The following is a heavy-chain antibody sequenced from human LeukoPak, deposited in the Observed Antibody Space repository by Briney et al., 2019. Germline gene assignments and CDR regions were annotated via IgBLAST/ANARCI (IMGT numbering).Heavy chain of an antibody. CDR2: IYYSGST. V-gene: IGHV4-61*01. CDR1: GGSVSSGSYY. CDR3: ARGFFGGLIVDDAFDI. D-gene: IGHD3-16*02. J-gene: IGHJ3*02. Sequence: PSETLSLTCTVSGGSVSSGSYYWRWLRQPPGKGLERIGYIYYSGSTNYNPSLKSRVTISVDTSKNQFSLKLSSVTAADTAVYYCARGFFGGLIVDDAFDIWGQGTMVTVSS.